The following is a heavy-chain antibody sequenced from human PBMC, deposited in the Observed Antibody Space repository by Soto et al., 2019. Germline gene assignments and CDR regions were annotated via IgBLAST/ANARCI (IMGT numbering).Heavy chain of an antibody. D-gene: IGHD6-13*01. CDR2: ISSTSSYI. Sequence: GGSLRLSCAASGFTFSSYRMNWVRQAPGKGLEWVSSISSTSSYISYADSVKGRFTISRDNAKDSLFLQMNSLTAEDTALYYCARTMAATGIPGYFYGVDVWGQGTTVTVSS. CDR1: GFTFSSYR. CDR3: ARTMAATGIPGYFYGVDV. J-gene: IGHJ6*02. V-gene: IGHV3-21*01.